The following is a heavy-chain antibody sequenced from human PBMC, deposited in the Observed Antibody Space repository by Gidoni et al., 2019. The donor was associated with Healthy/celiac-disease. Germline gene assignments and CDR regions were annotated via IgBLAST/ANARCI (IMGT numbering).Heavy chain of an antibody. V-gene: IGHV1-69*12. J-gene: IGHJ4*02. D-gene: IGHD3-22*01. CDR1: GGTFSSYA. CDR3: ARASGDSSGYEPNFDY. Sequence: QVQLVQSGAEVKKPGSSVKVSCKASGGTFSSYAISWVRQAPGQGLEWMGGIIPIFGTANYEQKFQGRVTITADESTSTAYMELSSLRSEDTAVYYCARASGDSSGYEPNFDYWGQGTLVTVSS. CDR2: IIPIFGTA.